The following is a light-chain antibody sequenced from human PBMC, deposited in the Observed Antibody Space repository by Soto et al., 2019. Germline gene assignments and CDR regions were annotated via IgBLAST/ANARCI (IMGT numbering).Light chain of an antibody. CDR1: QGISSY. CDR2: AAS. CDR3: QKYYSALET. Sequence: DIQMTQSPSSLSASVGDRVTITCRASQGISSYLAWYQQKPGKVPKVLIYAASTLQSGVPSRFSGSGSGTEFTLTISSLQPEDVATYYCQKYYSALETFGQGTKVEIK. J-gene: IGKJ1*01. V-gene: IGKV1-27*01.